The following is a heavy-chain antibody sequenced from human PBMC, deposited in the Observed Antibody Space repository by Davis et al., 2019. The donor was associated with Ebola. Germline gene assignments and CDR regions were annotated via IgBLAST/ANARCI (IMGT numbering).Heavy chain of an antibody. CDR2: LSGSGGGTNLA. D-gene: IGHD3-3*01. Sequence: PGGSLRLSCAASGFTFSVYAMSWVRQAPGKGLEWVSSLSGSGGGTNLANYAESVKGRFTISRDNSKNMVYLNMNSLGAEDTAIYYCAKVGEYYDFWSGYSPFESWGQGTPVTVSS. J-gene: IGHJ4*02. CDR1: GFTFSVYA. CDR3: AKVGEYYDFWSGYSPFES. V-gene: IGHV3-23*01.